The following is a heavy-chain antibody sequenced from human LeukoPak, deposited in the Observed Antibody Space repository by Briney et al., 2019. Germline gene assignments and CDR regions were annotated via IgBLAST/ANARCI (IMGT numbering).Heavy chain of an antibody. J-gene: IGHJ4*02. V-gene: IGHV1-2*02. CDR1: GYTFTGYY. CDR3: ARQTIWNLPYFDC. Sequence: ASVKVSCKASGYTFTGYYMHWVRQAPGQGLEWMGWINPNSGGTNYAQKFQGRVTMTRDTSISTAYMELSRLRSDDTAVYYCARQTIWNLPYFDCWGQGTLVTVSS. D-gene: IGHD1-1*01. CDR2: INPNSGGT.